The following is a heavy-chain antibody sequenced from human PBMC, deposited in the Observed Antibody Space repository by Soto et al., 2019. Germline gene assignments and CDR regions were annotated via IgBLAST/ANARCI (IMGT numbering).Heavy chain of an antibody. V-gene: IGHV3-48*02. CDR2: ISSRSYTI. CDR1: GFSFSTYS. Sequence: EVQLVESGGGLVQPGGSLRLSCAASGFSFSTYSMNWVRQAPGKGLEWVSYISSRSYTIYYIDSVKGRFTISRDNAKSSRYRQMNSLRDEDTAVYYCARGGCSSDNGMDCWGQGTTVTVSS. J-gene: IGHJ6*02. D-gene: IGHD6-6*01. CDR3: ARGGCSSDNGMDC.